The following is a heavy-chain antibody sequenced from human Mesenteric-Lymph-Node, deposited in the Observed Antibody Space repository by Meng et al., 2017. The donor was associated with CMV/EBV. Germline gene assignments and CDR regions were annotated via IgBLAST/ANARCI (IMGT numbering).Heavy chain of an antibody. Sequence: GESLKISCEASGFSFSSYAMYWVRQAPGKGLEWVASIRFDGSNRYYVDSVKGRFTISRDNAKNTVYLQMNSLRGEDTAVYYCASDPFDLTEDRMFDHWGQGTLVTVSS. J-gene: IGHJ4*02. CDR3: ASDPFDLTEDRMFDH. V-gene: IGHV3-33*07. CDR1: GFSFSSYA. CDR2: IRFDGSNR.